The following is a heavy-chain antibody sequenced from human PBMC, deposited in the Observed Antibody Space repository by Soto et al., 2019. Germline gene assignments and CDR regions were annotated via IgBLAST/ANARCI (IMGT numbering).Heavy chain of an antibody. CDR2: INAGNGNT. V-gene: IGHV1-3*01. J-gene: IGHJ4*02. CDR1: GYTFTSYA. CDR3: AREVPSITMIVVVPKGYFDY. D-gene: IGHD3-22*01. Sequence: GASVKVSCKASGYTFTSYAMHWVRQAPGQRLEWMGWINAGNGNTKYSQKFQGRVTITRDTSASTAYMELSSLRSEDTAVYYCAREVPSITMIVVVPKGYFDYWGQGTVVTVYS.